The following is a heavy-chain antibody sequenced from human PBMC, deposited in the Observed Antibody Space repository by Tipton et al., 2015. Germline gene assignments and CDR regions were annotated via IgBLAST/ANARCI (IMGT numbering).Heavy chain of an antibody. V-gene: IGHV3-7*05. J-gene: IGHJ6*02. CDR2: INQDGSEE. CDR1: GFTFSSYA. CDR3: ARVEAASLYFHYYYGMDV. Sequence: SLRLSCAASGFTFSSYAMSWVRQAPGKGLEWVAYINQDGSEEFFVDSVKGRFTISRDSAKNSLYLQMNSLRAEDTAVYYCARVEAASLYFHYYYGMDVWGQGTTVTVSS. D-gene: IGHD2-15*01.